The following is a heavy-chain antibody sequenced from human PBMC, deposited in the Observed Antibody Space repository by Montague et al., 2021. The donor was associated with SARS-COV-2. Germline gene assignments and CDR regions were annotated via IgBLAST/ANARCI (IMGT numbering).Heavy chain of an antibody. CDR2: VSSSGRT. CDR1: GDAISDNTYN. CDR3: ARLALSGWPSYYLYGLDV. Sequence: SETLSLTCTVSGDAISDNTYNWGWIRQPPGKGLEFIASVSSSGRTHYXPSLQSRVTLSVDTSKNEISLKVTSVTAADTSVYYCARLALSGWPSYYLYGLDVWGQGTMITVSS. V-gene: IGHV4-39*01. D-gene: IGHD6-19*01. J-gene: IGHJ6*01.